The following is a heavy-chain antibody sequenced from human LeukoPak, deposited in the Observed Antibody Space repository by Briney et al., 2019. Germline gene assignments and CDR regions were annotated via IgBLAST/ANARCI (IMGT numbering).Heavy chain of an antibody. CDR3: AGGVPSYYDSSGSYY. Sequence: PGGSLRLSCAASGFTFSSYAMHWVRQAPGKGLEYVSAISSNGGSTYYANSVKGRFTISRDNSKNTLYLQMGSLRAEDMAVYYCAGGVPSYYDSSGSYYWGQGTPVTVSS. CDR2: ISSNGGST. J-gene: IGHJ4*02. V-gene: IGHV3-64*01. D-gene: IGHD3-22*01. CDR1: GFTFSSYA.